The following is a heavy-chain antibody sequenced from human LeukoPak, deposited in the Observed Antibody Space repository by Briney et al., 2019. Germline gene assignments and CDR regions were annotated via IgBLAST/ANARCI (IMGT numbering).Heavy chain of an antibody. J-gene: IGHJ4*02. D-gene: IGHD4-17*01. CDR1: GYTFTSYG. CDR2: INPSGGST. CDR3: ARDAVDYGPDY. V-gene: IGHV1-46*01. Sequence: ASVKVSCKASGYTFTSYGISWVRQAPGQGLEWMGIINPSGGSTSYAQKFQGRVAMTGDTSTSTVYMELSSLRSEDTAVYYCARDAVDYGPDYWGQGSLVTVSS.